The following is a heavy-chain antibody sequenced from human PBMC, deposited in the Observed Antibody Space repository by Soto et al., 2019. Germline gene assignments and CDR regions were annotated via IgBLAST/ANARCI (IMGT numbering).Heavy chain of an antibody. J-gene: IGHJ6*02. Sequence: AETLSLTCAVYGGAFIGYYWIWSRHPPGKGREWIGEINHSGVTTYNPSLKSRVTISVDTSNNQLSLKLSSVTAADTAVYYCARGRTRTVRGVPRYYYYGMDVWGQGTSVTVS. CDR3: ARGRTRTVRGVPRYYYYGMDV. CDR1: GGAFIGYY. D-gene: IGHD3-10*01. CDR2: INHSGVT. V-gene: IGHV4-34*01.